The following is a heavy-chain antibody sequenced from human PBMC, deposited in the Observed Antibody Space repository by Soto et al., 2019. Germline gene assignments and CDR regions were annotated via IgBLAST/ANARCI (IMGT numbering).Heavy chain of an antibody. J-gene: IGHJ4*02. V-gene: IGHV4-34*01. Sequence: SETLSLTCAVYGGSFSGYYWSWIRQPPGKGLEWIGEINHSGSTNYNPSLKSRVTISVDTSKNQFSLKLSSVTAEDTAVYYCARDSQQPEPYWGQGTLVTVSS. CDR2: INHSGST. CDR3: ARDSQQPEPY. CDR1: GGSFSGYY. D-gene: IGHD6-13*01.